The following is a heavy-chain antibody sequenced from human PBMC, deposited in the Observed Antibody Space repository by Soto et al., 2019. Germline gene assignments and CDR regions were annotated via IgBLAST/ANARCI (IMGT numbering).Heavy chain of an antibody. D-gene: IGHD3-22*01. CDR2: ISGSGDRT. J-gene: IGHJ4*02. Sequence: EVQLLESGGGLVQPGGSLRLSCAASGITISNYPMSWVRQAPGKGLDWVSGISGSGDRTYYADSAKGRFTISKDISRNSLSQHLDSLGVEDTAVYFCVKDDGGYPSTAPHWGQGTLVTVSS. CDR3: VKDDGGYPSTAPH. V-gene: IGHV3-23*01. CDR1: GITISNYP.